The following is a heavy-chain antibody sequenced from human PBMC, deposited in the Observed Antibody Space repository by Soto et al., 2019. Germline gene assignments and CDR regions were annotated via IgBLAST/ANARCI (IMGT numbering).Heavy chain of an antibody. CDR1: GYTFTSYD. CDR3: ARGEVTTCYYYYYGMDV. V-gene: IGHV1-8*01. Sequence: QVQLVQSGAEVKKPGASVKVSCKASGYTFTSYDINWVRQATGQGLEWMGWMNPNSGNTGYAQKFQGRVTMTRNTSISTAYMELSSLRSEDTAVYYCARGEVTTCYYYYYGMDVWGQGTTVTVSS. J-gene: IGHJ6*02. CDR2: MNPNSGNT. D-gene: IGHD4-17*01.